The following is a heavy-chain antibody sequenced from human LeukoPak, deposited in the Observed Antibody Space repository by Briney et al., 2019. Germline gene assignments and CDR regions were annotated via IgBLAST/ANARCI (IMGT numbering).Heavy chain of an antibody. CDR3: ARRSNNYDILTGRNLDYGMDV. V-gene: IGHV4-39*01. CDR1: GGSFSGYY. Sequence: SETLSLTCAVYGGSFSGYYWGWIRQPPGKGLEWIGSIYYSGSTYYNPSLKSRVTISVDTSKNQFSLKLSSVTAADTAVYYCARRSNNYDILTGRNLDYGMDVWGQGTTVTVSS. D-gene: IGHD3-9*01. CDR2: IYYSGST. J-gene: IGHJ6*02.